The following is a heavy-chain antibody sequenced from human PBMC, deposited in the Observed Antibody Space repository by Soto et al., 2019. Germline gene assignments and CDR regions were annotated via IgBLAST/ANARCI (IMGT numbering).Heavy chain of an antibody. CDR2: ISYDGSNK. V-gene: IGHV3-30-3*01. CDR3: ARASDLLRFLEWLNNPPDY. Sequence: LRLSCAASGFTFSSYAMHWVRQAPGKGLEWVAVISYDGSNKYYADSVKGRFTISRDNSKNTLYLQMNSLRAEDTAVYYCARASDLLRFLEWLNNPPDYWGQGTLVTVSS. D-gene: IGHD3-3*01. CDR1: GFTFSSYA. J-gene: IGHJ4*02.